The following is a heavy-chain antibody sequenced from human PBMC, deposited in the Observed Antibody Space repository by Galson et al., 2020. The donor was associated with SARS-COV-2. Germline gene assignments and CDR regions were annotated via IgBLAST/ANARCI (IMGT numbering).Heavy chain of an antibody. CDR1: GASVSSDIW. CDR2: TYQSGIT. V-gene: IGHV4-4*02. CDR3: AKNFDY. J-gene: IGHJ4*02. Sequence: SETLSLTCAVSGASVSSDIWWRWVRQPPGEGLEWIAETYQSGITNYNPSLKSRVTISMDKSKNQFSLNVNSVTAADTAVYYCAKNFDYWGQGTLVTVSS.